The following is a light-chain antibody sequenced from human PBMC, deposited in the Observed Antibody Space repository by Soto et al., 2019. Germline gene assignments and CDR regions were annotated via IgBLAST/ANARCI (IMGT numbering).Light chain of an antibody. CDR2: GAS. J-gene: IGKJ1*01. Sequence: VLTQSPATLSLSPGERATLSCRASQTVRNNYLAWYQQKPGQAPRLLIYGASNRATGIPDRFSGSGSGTDFTLTISRLEPEDFAVYYCQQYGSSGTFGQGTKVDIK. CDR3: QQYGSSGT. V-gene: IGKV3-20*01. CDR1: QTVRNNY.